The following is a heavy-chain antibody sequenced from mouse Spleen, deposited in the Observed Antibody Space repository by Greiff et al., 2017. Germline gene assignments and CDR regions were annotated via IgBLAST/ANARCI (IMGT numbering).Heavy chain of an antibody. CDR1: GYTFTDYE. J-gene: IGHJ4*01. CDR3: TRSRGIYYYAMDY. CDR2: IDPETGGT. V-gene: IGHV1-15*01. Sequence: QVQLKESGAELVRPGASVTLSCKASGYTFTDYEMHWVKQTPVHGLEWIGAIDPETGGTAYNQKFKGKAILTADKSSSTAYMELRSLTSEDSAVYYCTRSRGIYYYAMDYWGQGTSVTVSS.